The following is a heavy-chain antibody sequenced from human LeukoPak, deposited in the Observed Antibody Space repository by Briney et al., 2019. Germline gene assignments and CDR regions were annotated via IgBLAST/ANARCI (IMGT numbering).Heavy chain of an antibody. CDR3: ARGCSSTSCYTEFDY. D-gene: IGHD2-2*02. J-gene: IGHJ4*02. CDR1: GYTFTGYY. CDR2: INPNSGGT. Sequence: ASVKVFCKASGYTFTGYYMHWVRQAPGQGLEWMGRINPNSGGTNYAQKFQGRVTMTRDTSISTAYMELSRLRSDDTAVYYCARGCSSTSCYTEFDYWGQGTLVTVSS. V-gene: IGHV1-2*06.